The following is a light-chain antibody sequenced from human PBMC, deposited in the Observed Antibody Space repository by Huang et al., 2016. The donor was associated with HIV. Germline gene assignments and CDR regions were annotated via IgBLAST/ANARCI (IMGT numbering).Light chain of an antibody. V-gene: IGKV1-9*01. CDR2: CAS. J-gene: IGKJ4*01. CDR3: QQLNSYPLT. CDR1: QGISSY. Sequence: IQLTQSPSSLSASVGDRVTITCRASQGISSYLALYQQKLGKAPKLLIYCASTLQSGVPSRFSGSGSGTNFTLTISSLQPEDFATYYCQQLNSYPLTFGGGTKVEIK.